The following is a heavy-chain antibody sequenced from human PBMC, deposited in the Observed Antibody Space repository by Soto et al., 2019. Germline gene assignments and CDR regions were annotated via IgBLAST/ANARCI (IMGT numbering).Heavy chain of an antibody. CDR2: TYYRSRWYN. CDR3: ARELQHYVSSDSYLDY. Sequence: PSQTLSLTCAISGDSVSGNSAAWNWIRQSPSRGLEWLGRTYYRSRWYNDYAVSVKSRITVTPDTSKNQFSLHLNSVTPEDTAVYYCARELQHYVSSDSYLDYWGQGALVTVSS. J-gene: IGHJ4*02. CDR1: GDSVSGNSAA. V-gene: IGHV6-1*01. D-gene: IGHD6-19*01.